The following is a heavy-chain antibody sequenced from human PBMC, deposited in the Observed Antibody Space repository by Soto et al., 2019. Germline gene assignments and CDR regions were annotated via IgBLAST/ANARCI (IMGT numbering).Heavy chain of an antibody. V-gene: IGHV4-30-2*01. CDR3: ARSRGFDY. D-gene: IGHD3-10*01. CDR2: IFPSGTT. Sequence: SETLSLTCGVSGGSLSGATYSWNWIRQPPGKGLEWIGYIFPSGTTSYNPSLKSRVTISIDVSKNQFSLSLRSLTAADTAVYYCARSRGFDYWGQGTLVTVSS. CDR1: GGSLSGATYS. J-gene: IGHJ4*02.